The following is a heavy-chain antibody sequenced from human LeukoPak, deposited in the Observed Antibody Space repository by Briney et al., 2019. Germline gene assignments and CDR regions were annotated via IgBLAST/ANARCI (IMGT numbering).Heavy chain of an antibody. CDR2: IYYSGST. D-gene: IGHD2-21*02. CDR1: GGSISSYY. CDR3: ARVVTATNYYYYYMDV. Sequence: SETLSLTCTVSGGSISSYYLSWIRQPPGKGLEWIGDIYYSGSTNYNPSLKSRVTISVATSKNQFSLKLSSVTAADTAVYYCARVVTATNYYYYYMDVWGKGTTVTVSS. J-gene: IGHJ6*03. V-gene: IGHV4-59*01.